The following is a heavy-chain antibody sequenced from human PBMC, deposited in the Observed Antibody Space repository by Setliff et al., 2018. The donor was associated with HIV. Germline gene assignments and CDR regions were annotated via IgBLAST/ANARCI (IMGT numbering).Heavy chain of an antibody. CDR1: GASISSGGYY. V-gene: IGHV4-31*03. Sequence: SETLSLTCTVSGASISSGGYYWSWIRQHPGEGLEWIGYIYYSGSTYYDPSLKSRVTISVDTSKNQFPLKLNSVTAADTAVYYCARGVLYVWNGNNNWFDAWGQGTLVTVSS. D-gene: IGHD3-16*01. CDR3: ARGVLYVWNGNNNWFDA. CDR2: IYYSGST. J-gene: IGHJ5*02.